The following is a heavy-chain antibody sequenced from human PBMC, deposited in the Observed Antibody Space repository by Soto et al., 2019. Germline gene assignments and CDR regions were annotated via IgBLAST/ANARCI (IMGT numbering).Heavy chain of an antibody. CDR1: GFTFSSYG. Sequence: QVRLVESGGGVVQPGRSLRLSCAASGFTFSSYGMHWVRQAPGKGLEWVAVIWYDGSNKYYADSVKGRFTISRDNSKNTLYLQMNSLRAEDTAVYYCARNMVRGVISSYYYYGMDVWGQGTTVTVSS. CDR3: ARNMVRGVISSYYYYGMDV. CDR2: IWYDGSNK. V-gene: IGHV3-33*01. D-gene: IGHD3-10*01. J-gene: IGHJ6*02.